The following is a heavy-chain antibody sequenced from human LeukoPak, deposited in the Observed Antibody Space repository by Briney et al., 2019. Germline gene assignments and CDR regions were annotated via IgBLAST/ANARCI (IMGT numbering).Heavy chain of an antibody. Sequence: GESLRLSCAASGFTFSSYWMHWVRQAPGKGLVWVSRINTAGSSTNYADSVKGRFTISRDNAKNTVYLQMNSLRAEDTAVYYCARAGDYRFEYWGQGALVTVSS. CDR1: GFTFSSYW. CDR3: ARAGDYRFEY. V-gene: IGHV3-74*01. CDR2: INTAGSST. J-gene: IGHJ4*02. D-gene: IGHD4-17*01.